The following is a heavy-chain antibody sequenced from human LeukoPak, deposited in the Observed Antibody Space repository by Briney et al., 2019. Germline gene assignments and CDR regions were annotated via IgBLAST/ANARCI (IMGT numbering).Heavy chain of an antibody. CDR1: GFTFSNAW. V-gene: IGHV3-15*01. CDR3: TTDLIYDILTGPSPGD. Sequence: GGSLRLSCAASGFTFSNAWMSWVRQAPGKGLEWVGRIKSKTDGGTTDYAAPVKGRFTISRDDSKNTLYLQMNSLKTEDTAVYYCTTDLIYDILTGPSPGDWGQGTLVTVSS. D-gene: IGHD3-9*01. CDR2: IKSKTDGGTT. J-gene: IGHJ4*02.